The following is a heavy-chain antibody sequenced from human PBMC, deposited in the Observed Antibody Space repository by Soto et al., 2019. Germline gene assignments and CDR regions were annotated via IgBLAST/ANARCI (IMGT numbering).Heavy chain of an antibody. D-gene: IGHD3-22*01. Sequence: EVQLVESGGGLVQPGGSLRLSCAGTGFTFSTYWMHCVRQAPGKGLEWVSRIKTDGTITGYADSVKGRFTISRDNAKNTLYMHMNSLRAEDTAVYYCARGGVIVVGLDVWGQGTTGTVSS. CDR3: ARGGVIVVGLDV. J-gene: IGHJ6*02. CDR2: IKTDGTIT. CDR1: GFTFSTYW. V-gene: IGHV3-74*01.